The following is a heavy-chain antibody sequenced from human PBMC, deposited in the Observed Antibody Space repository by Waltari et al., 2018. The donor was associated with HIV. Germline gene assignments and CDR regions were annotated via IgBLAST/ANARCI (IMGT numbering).Heavy chain of an antibody. V-gene: IGHV3-23*01. D-gene: IGHD3-10*01. Sequence: EVQLLESGGGLVQPGGSLRLSCAASGFTFSSYAMSWVRQAPGKGLGWVSAISGIGGSTYYADSVKGRFTISRDNSKNTLYLQMNSLRAEDTAVYYCAKSQGSGTYYYGMDVWGQGTTVTVSS. J-gene: IGHJ6*02. CDR2: ISGIGGST. CDR1: GFTFSSYA. CDR3: AKSQGSGTYYYGMDV.